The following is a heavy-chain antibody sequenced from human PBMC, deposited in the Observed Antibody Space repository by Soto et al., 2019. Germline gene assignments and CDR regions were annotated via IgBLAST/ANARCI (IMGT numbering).Heavy chain of an antibody. CDR1: GFTFSSYW. D-gene: IGHD3-22*01. CDR3: ASYDSSGYYFGSDY. V-gene: IGHV3-7*05. CDR2: IKQDGSEK. J-gene: IGHJ4*02. Sequence: PGESLKISCAASGFTFSSYWMSWVRQAPGKGLGWVANIKQDGSEKCYVDSVKGRFTISRDNAKNSLYLQMNSLRAEDTAVYYCASYDSSGYYFGSDYWGQGTLVTVSS.